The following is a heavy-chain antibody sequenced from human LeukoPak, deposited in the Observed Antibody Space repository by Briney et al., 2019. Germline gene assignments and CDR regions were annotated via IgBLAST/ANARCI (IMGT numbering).Heavy chain of an antibody. CDR2: MNPNSGNT. V-gene: IGHV1-8*03. CDR1: GYTFTSYD. J-gene: IGHJ6*03. CDR3: ARRGYQLNRERRATYYYYYYMDV. D-gene: IGHD2-2*01. Sequence: ASVKVSCKASGYTFTSYDINWVRQATGQGLEWMGWMNPNSGNTGYAQKFQGRITITRNTSISTAYMELSSLRSEDTAVYYCARRGYQLNRERRATYYYYYYMDVWGKGTTVTISS.